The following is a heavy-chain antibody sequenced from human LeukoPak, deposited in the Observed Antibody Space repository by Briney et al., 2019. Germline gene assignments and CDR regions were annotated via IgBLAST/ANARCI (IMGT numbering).Heavy chain of an antibody. CDR2: MNPSSGNT. J-gene: IGHJ6*02. V-gene: IGHV1-8*01. CDR1: GYTFTSYD. CDR3: ARVAYYYDSAGLYLNYFYGMDV. Sequence: ASVKVSCKAYGYTFTSYDINWVRQATGQGLEWLGWMNPSSGNTGYAQKFQGRVTMTRDTSISTAYMELSSLRSEDTAVYYCARVAYYYDSAGLYLNYFYGMDVWGQGTTVTVSS. D-gene: IGHD3-22*01.